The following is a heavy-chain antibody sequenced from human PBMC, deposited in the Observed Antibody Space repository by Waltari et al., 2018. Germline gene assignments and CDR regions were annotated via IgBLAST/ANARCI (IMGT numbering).Heavy chain of an antibody. D-gene: IGHD6-13*01. J-gene: IGHJ4*02. CDR2: IYHSGST. Sequence: QVQLQESGPGLVKPSETLSLTCAVSGYSISSGYYWGWIRQPPGKGLEWIGSIYHSGSTYYNPARKSRVTISVDTSKNQFSLKLSSVTAADTAVYYCARLSSSLIFDYWGQGTLVTVSS. CDR1: GYSISSGYY. CDR3: ARLSSSLIFDY. V-gene: IGHV4-38-2*01.